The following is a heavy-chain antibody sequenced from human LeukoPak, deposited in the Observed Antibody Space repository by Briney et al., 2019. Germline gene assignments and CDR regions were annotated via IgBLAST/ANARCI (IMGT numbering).Heavy chain of an antibody. J-gene: IGHJ4*02. CDR1: GGSLNGHY. V-gene: IGHV4-34*01. Sequence: SETLSLTCAVYGGSLNGHYWRWIRQPPGKGLEWIGEGNDGGGTKYNPSLKSRVTISADTSKNQFSLKLRSVTAADTAVYYCARQGSGSHKDWGQGTLVTVSS. D-gene: IGHD1-26*01. CDR3: ARQGSGSHKD. CDR2: GNDGGGT.